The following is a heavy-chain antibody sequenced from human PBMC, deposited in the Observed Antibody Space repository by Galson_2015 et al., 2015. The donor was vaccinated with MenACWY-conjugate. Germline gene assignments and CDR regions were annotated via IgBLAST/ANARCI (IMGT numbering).Heavy chain of an antibody. J-gene: IGHJ3*01. CDR1: GFTFNNYA. CDR3: AKGPNGDYLGSFDF. Sequence: SLRLSCAGSGFTFNNYAMTWVRRAPGKGLDWVSTITGGGGGTYYADSVKGRFTISRDNSRNTLYLQMNGLRAEDTAVYYCAKGPNGDYLGSFDFWGQGTMVTVSS. CDR2: ITGGGGGT. D-gene: IGHD4-17*01. V-gene: IGHV3-23*01.